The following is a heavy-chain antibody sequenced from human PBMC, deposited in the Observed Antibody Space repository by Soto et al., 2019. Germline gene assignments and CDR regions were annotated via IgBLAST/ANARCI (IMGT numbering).Heavy chain of an antibody. V-gene: IGHV4-59*01. Sequence: SETLSLTSIVSGGSINYSYWTWIRQPPGKGLEWIGYISYTGSANYNASLKSRLTISVDTSKNQFSLKLSSVTAADTALYYCARVNYGDYYYGMDVWGQGTTVTVSS. CDR1: GGSINYSY. CDR3: ARVNYGDYYYGMDV. CDR2: ISYTGSA. J-gene: IGHJ6*02. D-gene: IGHD4-17*01.